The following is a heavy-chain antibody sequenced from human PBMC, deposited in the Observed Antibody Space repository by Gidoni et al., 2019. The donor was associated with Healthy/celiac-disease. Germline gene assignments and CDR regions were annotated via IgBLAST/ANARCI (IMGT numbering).Heavy chain of an antibody. J-gene: IGHJ5*02. CDR1: GYTVSNYA. D-gene: IGHD3-10*01. Sequence: QVQLGESGAGVCRPGQSLRLSCHASGYTVSNYAMHWGRQDPSKGLEWVAVISYDGSTKYYADSVKGRFTISRDTSKNTLYLQMTSLRAEDTAVYYCARGITMVRGVILGGWFDLWGQGTLVTVSS. CDR3: ARGITMVRGVILGGWFDL. CDR2: ISYDGSTK. V-gene: IGHV3-30*04.